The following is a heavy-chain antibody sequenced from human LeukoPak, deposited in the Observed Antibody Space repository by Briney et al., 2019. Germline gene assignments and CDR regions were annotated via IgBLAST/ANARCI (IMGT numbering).Heavy chain of an antibody. D-gene: IGHD6-6*01. Sequence: SETLSLTCAVYGGSFSGYYWTWIRDPPGKGLEWIGEINHSGSTNYNPSLKTRDHITIHASKTQFPVALISVTVAHAAVYYCGVVPWFDLWGQGTVVSVPS. J-gene: IGHJ5*02. CDR3: GVVPWFDL. CDR2: INHSGST. CDR1: GGSFSGYY. V-gene: IGHV4-34*01.